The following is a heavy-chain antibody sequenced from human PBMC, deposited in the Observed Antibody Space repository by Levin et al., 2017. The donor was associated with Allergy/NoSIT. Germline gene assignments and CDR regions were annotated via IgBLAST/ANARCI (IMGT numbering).Heavy chain of an antibody. CDR1: GASISSSNW. V-gene: IGHV4-4*02. Sequence: SETLSLTCAVSGASISSSNWWNWVRQPPGKGLEWIGEVDHSGSTNYNTSLTSRVTISVDKSKNQFSLKVTSVTAADTAVYYCARDRGDYDKSCYYFDYWGQGTLVTVSS. CDR2: VDHSGST. D-gene: IGHD3-22*01. J-gene: IGHJ4*02. CDR3: ARDRGDYDKSCYYFDY.